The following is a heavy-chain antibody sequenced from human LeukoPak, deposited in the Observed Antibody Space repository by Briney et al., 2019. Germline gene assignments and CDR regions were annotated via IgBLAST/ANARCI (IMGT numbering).Heavy chain of an antibody. CDR3: ARRSGVLTGYSN. V-gene: IGHV1-2*02. D-gene: IGHD3-9*01. CDR2: VNPNSGDT. CDR1: GYTLTAYY. Sequence: ASVKVSCKASGYTLTAYYIHWVRQAPGQGLEWMGWVNPNSGDTNYPQKFQGRVTMTRDTSISTAYMELSRLGSDDTAVYYCARRSGVLTGYSNWGQGTLVTVSS. J-gene: IGHJ1*01.